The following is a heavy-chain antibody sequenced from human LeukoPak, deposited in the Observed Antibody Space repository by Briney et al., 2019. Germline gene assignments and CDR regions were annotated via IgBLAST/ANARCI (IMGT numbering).Heavy chain of an antibody. CDR2: IRSKAYRGTT. CDR1: GFTFSDHA. D-gene: IGHD5-18*01. Sequence: HPGRSLRLSCTGSGFTFSDHAMSWVRQAPGKGLEWVGFIRSKAYRGTTEYAASVKGRFTISRDDSASIAYLQMNSLRTEDTAVYYCARGPIQLWIHNAMDVWGQGTTVTVSS. V-gene: IGHV3-49*04. CDR3: ARGPIQLWIHNAMDV. J-gene: IGHJ6*02.